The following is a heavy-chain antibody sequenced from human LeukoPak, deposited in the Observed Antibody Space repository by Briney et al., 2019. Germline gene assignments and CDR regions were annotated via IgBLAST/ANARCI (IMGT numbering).Heavy chain of an antibody. D-gene: IGHD6-19*01. CDR1: GGSISSGSYY. V-gene: IGHV4-61*01. CDR3: ARDLGSGWPYYGMDV. CDR2: IYYSGST. Sequence: SETLSLTCTVSGGSISSGSYYWSWIRQPPGKGLDWIGYIYYSGSTNYNPSLKSRVTISVDTSKNQFSLKLSSVTAADTAVYYCARDLGSGWPYYGMDVWGQGTTVTVSS. J-gene: IGHJ6*02.